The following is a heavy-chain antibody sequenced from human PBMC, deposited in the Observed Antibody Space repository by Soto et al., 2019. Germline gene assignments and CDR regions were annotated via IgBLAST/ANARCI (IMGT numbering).Heavy chain of an antibody. D-gene: IGHD5-18*01. J-gene: IGHJ4*02. V-gene: IGHV3-30-3*01. Sequence: QVQLVESGGGVVQPGRSLRLSCAASGFTSSRYSMYWVRQAPGEGLEWISVISNDGSKTYYADSVKGRFTVSRDNSKNTLYLQMNSLRAEDTTVYYCARETDWIPDYWGQGTLVTVSS. CDR2: ISNDGSKT. CDR3: ARETDWIPDY. CDR1: GFTSSRYS.